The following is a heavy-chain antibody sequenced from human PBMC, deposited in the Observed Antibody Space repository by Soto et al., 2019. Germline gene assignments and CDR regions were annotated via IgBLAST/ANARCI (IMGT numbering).Heavy chain of an antibody. CDR2: IYWDDDK. D-gene: IGHD6-13*01. CDR3: AYRLPYTSSWETGWFDP. V-gene: IGHV2-5*02. Sequence: QITLKESGPTLVKPTQTLTLTCTFSGFSLSTSGVGVGWIRQPPGKALECLALIYWDDDKRYKPSLKSRLTITKDTSKSQVVLTMTIMDPVDTATYHCAYRLPYTSSWETGWFDPWGQGTLVTVSS. CDR1: GFSLSTSGVG. J-gene: IGHJ5*02.